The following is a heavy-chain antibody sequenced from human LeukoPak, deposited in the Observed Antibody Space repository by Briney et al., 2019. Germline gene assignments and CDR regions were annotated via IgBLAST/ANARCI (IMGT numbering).Heavy chain of an antibody. D-gene: IGHD7-27*01. Sequence: PSETLSLTCSVSGGSISTYYWGWIRQPPGKGLEWIGSMYYSGITYYNPSLKSRVTISVDTSKNQFSLKLSSVTAADTAVYYCASAWGSRHFDYWGQGTLVTVSS. CDR2: MYYSGIT. J-gene: IGHJ4*02. V-gene: IGHV4-39*01. CDR3: ASAWGSRHFDY. CDR1: GGSISTYY.